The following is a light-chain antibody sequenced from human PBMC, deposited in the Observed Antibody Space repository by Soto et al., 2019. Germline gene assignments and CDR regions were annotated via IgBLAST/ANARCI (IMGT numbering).Light chain of an antibody. V-gene: IGKV3-20*01. CDR1: QSVGSSY. J-gene: IGKJ1*01. CDR2: GTS. Sequence: EIVLTQSPGTLSLSPGERATLSCRASQSVGSSYLAWYQQKPGQAPRVLIYGTSSRATGIPDRFSGSGSGTDFTLTIGRLEPEDFAVYYCQQYTTSSWTFGQGTKV. CDR3: QQYTTSSWT.